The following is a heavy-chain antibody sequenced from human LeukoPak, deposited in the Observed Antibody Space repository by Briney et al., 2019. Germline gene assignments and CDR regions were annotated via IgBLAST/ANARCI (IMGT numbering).Heavy chain of an antibody. CDR3: ARDLHGGNSVSVGSDDAFDI. V-gene: IGHV4-59*01. CDR1: GGSISSYY. Sequence: PSETLSLTCTVSGGSISSYYWSWIRQPPGKGLEWIGYIYYSGSTNYNPSLKSRVTISVDTSKNQFSLKLSSVTAADTAVYYCARDLHGGNSVSVGSDDAFDIWGQGTMVTVSS. D-gene: IGHD4-23*01. CDR2: IYYSGST. J-gene: IGHJ3*02.